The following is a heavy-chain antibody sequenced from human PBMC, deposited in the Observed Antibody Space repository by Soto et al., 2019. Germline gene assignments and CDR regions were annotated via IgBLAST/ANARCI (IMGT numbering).Heavy chain of an antibody. CDR2: IKSKSDGGTT. J-gene: IGHJ5*02. V-gene: IGHV3-15*01. CDR3: TTDLWRIAVVVGSTGYFNP. Sequence: GGSLRLSCAASGFTFSDAWMSWLRQAPGKGLDWVGRIKSKSDGGTTEYAAPVRGRFTISRDDSKNTLYLQMNSLKTEDTAVYYCTTDLWRIAVVVGSTGYFNPWGQGTPVTVSS. D-gene: IGHD2-15*01. CDR1: GFTFSDAW.